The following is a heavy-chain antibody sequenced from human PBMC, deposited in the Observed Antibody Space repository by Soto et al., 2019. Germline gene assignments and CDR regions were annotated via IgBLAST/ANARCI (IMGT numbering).Heavy chain of an antibody. J-gene: IGHJ4*02. CDR2: IYYSGST. CDR3: ARARRGYSYGYNYFDY. V-gene: IGHV4-59*01. D-gene: IGHD5-18*01. CDR1: GGSISSYY. Sequence: KASETLSLTCTVSGGSISSYYWSWIRQPPGKGLEWIGYIYYSGSTNYNPSLKSRVTISVDTSKNQFSLKLSSVTAADTAVYYCARARRGYSYGYNYFDYWGQGTLVTVSS.